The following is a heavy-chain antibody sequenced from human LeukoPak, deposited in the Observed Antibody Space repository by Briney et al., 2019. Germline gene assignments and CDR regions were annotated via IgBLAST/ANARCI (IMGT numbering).Heavy chain of an antibody. CDR1: GYTFTSYG. V-gene: IGHV1-18*01. Sequence: GASVKVSCKASGYTFTSYGISWVRQAPGQGLEWMGWISAYNGNTNYAQKLQGRVTMTKDTSTSTAYMELRSLRSDDTAVYYCARAQYSSSSLYPFDYWGQGTLVTVSS. J-gene: IGHJ4*02. CDR2: ISAYNGNT. CDR3: ARAQYSSSSLYPFDY. D-gene: IGHD6-6*01.